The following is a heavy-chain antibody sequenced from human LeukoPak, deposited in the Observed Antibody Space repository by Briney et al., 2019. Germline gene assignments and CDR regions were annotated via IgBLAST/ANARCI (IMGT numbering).Heavy chain of an antibody. Sequence: GESLKISCKGSGYRFTTYWIGWVRQMPGKGLEWMGIIYPADSDTRYSPSFQGQVTISADKSISTAYLQWSSLKASDTAMYYCARRTYYYDSSGYHFDYWGQGTLVTVSS. CDR1: GYRFTTYW. D-gene: IGHD3-22*01. J-gene: IGHJ4*02. CDR3: ARRTYYYDSSGYHFDY. CDR2: IYPADSDT. V-gene: IGHV5-51*01.